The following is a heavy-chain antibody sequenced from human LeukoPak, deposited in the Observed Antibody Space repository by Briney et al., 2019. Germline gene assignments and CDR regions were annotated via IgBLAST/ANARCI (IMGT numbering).Heavy chain of an antibody. Sequence: PSQTLSLTCAISGDSVSSNSAAWNWIRQSPSRGLEWLGRTYYRSKWYNDYAVSVKSRITINPDTSKNQFSLQLNSATPEDTAVYYCARSNRRGSGSYRPGMDYWGQGTLVTVSS. V-gene: IGHV6-1*01. D-gene: IGHD3-10*01. CDR3: ARSNRRGSGSYRPGMDY. CDR1: GDSVSSNSAA. CDR2: TYYRSKWYN. J-gene: IGHJ4*02.